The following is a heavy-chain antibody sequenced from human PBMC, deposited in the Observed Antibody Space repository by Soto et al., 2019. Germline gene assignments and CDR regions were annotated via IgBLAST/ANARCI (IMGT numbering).Heavy chain of an antibody. CDR1: GGSFKSGSYY. V-gene: IGHV4-61*01. Sequence: SETQSLTCPVSGGSFKSGSYYCSWIRQPPGKGLEWIGYVYYTGRTSYSPSLKSRVTISADTSKNQFSLILTSVTTADTAVYYCARDYDYFDHWGQGSLVTVSS. CDR3: ARDYDYFDH. CDR2: VYYTGRT. J-gene: IGHJ4*02. D-gene: IGHD3-16*01.